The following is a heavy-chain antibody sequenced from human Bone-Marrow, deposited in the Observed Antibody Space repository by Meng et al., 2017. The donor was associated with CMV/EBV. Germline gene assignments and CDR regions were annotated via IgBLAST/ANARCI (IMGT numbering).Heavy chain of an antibody. CDR1: GFTFSRYW. CDR2: INSDGSST. J-gene: IGHJ4*02. Sequence: GGSLRLSCAASGFTFSRYWMQWVRQAPGKGLVWVSRINSDGSSTNYADSVKGRFTISRDNAKSTLYLQLNSLRAEDTALYYCARGIAGSASDLDYWGQGTLVTASS. D-gene: IGHD6-13*01. CDR3: ARGIAGSASDLDY. V-gene: IGHV3-74*01.